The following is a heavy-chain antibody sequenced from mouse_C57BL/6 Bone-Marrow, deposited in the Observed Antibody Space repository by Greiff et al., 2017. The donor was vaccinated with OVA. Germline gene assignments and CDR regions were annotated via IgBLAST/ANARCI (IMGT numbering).Heavy chain of an antibody. CDR3: TAYDNFDY. CDR2: IDPENGDT. Sequence: VHVKQSGAELVRPGASVKLSCTASGFNIKDDYMHWVKQRPEQGLEWIGWIDPENGDTEYASKFQGKATITADTSSNTAYLQLSSLTSEDTAVYYCTAYDNFDYWGQGTTLTVSS. D-gene: IGHD2-3*01. J-gene: IGHJ2*01. V-gene: IGHV14-4*01. CDR1: GFNIKDDY.